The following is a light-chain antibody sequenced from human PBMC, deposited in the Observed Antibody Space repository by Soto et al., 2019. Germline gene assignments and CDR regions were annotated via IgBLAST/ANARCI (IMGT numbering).Light chain of an antibody. CDR1: SGHSSYA. J-gene: IGLJ2*01. CDR2: LNSDGSH. V-gene: IGLV4-69*01. CDR3: QTWGTGIHVV. Sequence: QSALTQSPSASASLGASVKLTCTLSSGHSSYAIAWHQQQPETGPRYLMKLNSDGSHSKGDGIPDRFSGSSSGAERYLTISSLLSEDEADYYCQTWGTGIHVVFGGGTKLTVL.